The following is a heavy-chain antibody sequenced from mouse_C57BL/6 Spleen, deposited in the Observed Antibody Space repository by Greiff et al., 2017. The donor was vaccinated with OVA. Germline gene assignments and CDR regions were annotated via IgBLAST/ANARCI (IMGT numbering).Heavy chain of an antibody. CDR3: ARNWDRYFDV. Sequence: QVQLQQSGAELVKPGASVKLSCKASGYTFTSYWMQWVKQRPGQGLEWIGEIDPSDSYTNYNQKFKGKATLTVDTSSSTAYMQLSSLTSEDSAVYYCARNWDRYFDVWGTGTTVTVSS. D-gene: IGHD4-1*01. CDR1: GYTFTSYW. CDR2: IDPSDSYT. J-gene: IGHJ1*03. V-gene: IGHV1-50*01.